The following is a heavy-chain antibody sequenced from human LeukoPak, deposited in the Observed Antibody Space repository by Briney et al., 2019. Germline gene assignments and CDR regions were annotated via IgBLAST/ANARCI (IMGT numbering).Heavy chain of an antibody. V-gene: IGHV4-34*01. D-gene: IGHD3-3*01. CDR2: INHSGST. J-gene: IGHJ4*02. Sequence: SETLSLTCAVYGGSFSGYYWSWIRQPPGKGLEWIGEINHSGSTNYNPSLKSRVTMSVDTSKNQFSLKLSSVTAADTAVYYCARGAFWSGYYTGINYFDYWGQGTLVTVSS. CDR3: ARGAFWSGYYTGINYFDY. CDR1: GGSFSGYY.